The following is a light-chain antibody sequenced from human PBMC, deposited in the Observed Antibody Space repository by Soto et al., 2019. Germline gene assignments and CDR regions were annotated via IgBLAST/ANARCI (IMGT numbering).Light chain of an antibody. CDR2: DAS. V-gene: IGKV1-5*01. Sequence: DIQMTQSPSTLSASVGDRVTITCRASQSISSWLAWYQQKPGKAPKLLIFDASSFESGVPARFSGSGAGTEFTLPISSLQPDDFATYFCQQYDIYSPWTFGQGTKVDIK. CDR3: QQYDIYSPWT. J-gene: IGKJ1*01. CDR1: QSISSW.